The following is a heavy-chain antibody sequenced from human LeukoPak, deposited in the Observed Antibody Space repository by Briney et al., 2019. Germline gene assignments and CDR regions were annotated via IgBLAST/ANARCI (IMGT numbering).Heavy chain of an antibody. CDR2: IYHSGST. D-gene: IGHD1-26*01. CDR3: AREGWELPSHIDY. Sequence: PSETLSLTCTVSGYSISSGYYWGWIRQPPGKGLEWIGSIYHSGSTYYNPSLKSRVTISVDTSKNQFSLKLSSVTAADTAVYYCAREGWELPSHIDYWGQGTLVTVSS. CDR1: GYSISSGYY. J-gene: IGHJ4*02. V-gene: IGHV4-38-2*02.